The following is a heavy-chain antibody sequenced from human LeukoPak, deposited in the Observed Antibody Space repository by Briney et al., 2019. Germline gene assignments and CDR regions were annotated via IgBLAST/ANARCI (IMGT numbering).Heavy chain of an antibody. D-gene: IGHD6-19*01. CDR1: GGTFSSYA. Sequence: SVKVSCKASGGTFSSYAISWVRQAPGQVLEWMGRIIPILGIANYAQKFQGRVTITADKSTSTAYMELSSLRSEDTAVYYCARQYSSDPKLDPWGQGTLVTVSS. J-gene: IGHJ5*02. CDR3: ARQYSSDPKLDP. V-gene: IGHV1-69*04. CDR2: IIPILGIA.